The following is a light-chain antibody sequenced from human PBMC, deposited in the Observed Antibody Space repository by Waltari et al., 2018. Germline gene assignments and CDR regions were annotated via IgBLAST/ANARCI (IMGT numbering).Light chain of an antibody. J-gene: IGLJ1*01. CDR1: SSTIGRKP. CDR2: KNN. V-gene: IGLV1-44*01. CDR3: AAWDDSLNGLFV. Sequence: QPVLPQPPSASETPGQRVTISCSGGSSTIGRKPVNWHQHLPGTAPQLLIYKNNQWPSGVPDRFSGSKSGTSASLAISGLQSEDEADYYCAAWDDSLNGLFVFGTGTKVTV.